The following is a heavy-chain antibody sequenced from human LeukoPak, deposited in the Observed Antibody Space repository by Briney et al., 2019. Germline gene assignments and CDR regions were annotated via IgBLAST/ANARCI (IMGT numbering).Heavy chain of an antibody. J-gene: IGHJ4*02. CDR2: LSGSGGST. D-gene: IGHD3-22*01. Sequence: GGSLRFSCAASGFTFSSYAMSWVRQAPGKGLEWVSTLSGSGGSTYYADSVKGRVTISRDNSKNTLYLQMNSLRAEDTAVYHCAKGSYYYDSADYFDYWGQGTLVTVSS. V-gene: IGHV3-23*01. CDR1: GFTFSSYA. CDR3: AKGSYYYDSADYFDY.